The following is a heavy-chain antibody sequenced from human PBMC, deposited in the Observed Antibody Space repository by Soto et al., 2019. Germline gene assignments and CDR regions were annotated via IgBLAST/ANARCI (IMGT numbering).Heavy chain of an antibody. D-gene: IGHD6-13*01. CDR3: AILAIDSSSWYLFY. CDR1: GYTFTSYD. J-gene: IGHJ4*02. Sequence: QVQLAQSGAEVKKPGASVKVSCKASGYTFTSYDINWVRQATGQGLEWMGWMNPNSGNTGYAQKFQGRVTMTRNTSISTAYMELSSLRSEDTAVYYCAILAIDSSSWYLFYWGQGTLVTVSS. V-gene: IGHV1-8*01. CDR2: MNPNSGNT.